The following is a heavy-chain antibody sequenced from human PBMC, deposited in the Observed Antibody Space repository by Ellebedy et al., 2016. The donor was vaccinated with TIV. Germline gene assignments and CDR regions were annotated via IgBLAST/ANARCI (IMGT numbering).Heavy chain of an antibody. J-gene: IGHJ4*02. D-gene: IGHD5-18*01. V-gene: IGHV3-23*01. CDR3: AKVMTGYSYAPDDF. Sequence: ESLKISCTAPGFTFSYYAMSWIRQAPGRGLEWVSTVSYTGSATYFADSMKGRFTISRDNSKNTLYLHMDSLRAADTAIYYCAKVMTGYSYAPDDFWGQGTLVTVSS. CDR1: GFTFSYYA. CDR2: VSYTGSAT.